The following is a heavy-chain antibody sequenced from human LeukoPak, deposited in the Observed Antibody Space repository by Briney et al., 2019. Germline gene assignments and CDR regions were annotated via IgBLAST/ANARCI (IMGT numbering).Heavy chain of an antibody. Sequence: GGSLRLSCAASGFTFSSYAMSWVRQAPGKGLEWVSAISGSADRTYFADSVKGRFTISRDNSKNTLYLQMNSLRAEDTAVYYCARIQYSSGWYPDAFDIWGQGTMVTVSS. D-gene: IGHD6-19*01. CDR1: GFTFSSYA. J-gene: IGHJ3*02. CDR2: ISGSADRT. CDR3: ARIQYSSGWYPDAFDI. V-gene: IGHV3-23*01.